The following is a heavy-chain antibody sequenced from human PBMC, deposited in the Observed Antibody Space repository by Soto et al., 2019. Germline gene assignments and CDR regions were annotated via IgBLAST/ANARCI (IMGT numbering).Heavy chain of an antibody. CDR1: GFTFSSYS. J-gene: IGHJ5*02. D-gene: IGHD3-9*01. CDR3: ARVLDDILTGSKQFDP. Sequence: GGSLRLSCAASGFTFSSYSMNWVRQAPGKGLEWVSSISSSSSYIYYADSVKGRFTISRDNAKNSLYLQMNSLRAEDTAVYYCARVLDDILTGSKQFDPWGQRTLVTVSS. V-gene: IGHV3-21*01. CDR2: ISSSSSYI.